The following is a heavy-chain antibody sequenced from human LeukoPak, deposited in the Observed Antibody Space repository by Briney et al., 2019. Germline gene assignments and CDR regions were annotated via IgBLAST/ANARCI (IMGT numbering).Heavy chain of an antibody. V-gene: IGHV3-21*01. D-gene: IGHD2-2*01. Sequence: GGSLRLSCVASGVTFSSYSMNWGRQAPGKGVEWVSSISSSSSDIYYADSVKGGFTISRDKDKKSMYVQMNRLRDEETGVYYSARGDRDLYCSTTSCYPVLGGQGTLVTVSS. J-gene: IGHJ4*02. CDR1: GVTFSSYS. CDR3: ARGDRDLYCSTTSCYPVL. CDR2: ISSSSSDI.